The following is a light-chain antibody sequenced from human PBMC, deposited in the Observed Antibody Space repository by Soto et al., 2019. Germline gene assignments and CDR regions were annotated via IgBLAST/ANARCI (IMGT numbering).Light chain of an antibody. V-gene: IGKV1-27*01. CDR3: QNYKSAPNT. J-gene: IGKJ2*01. CDR2: AAP. CDR1: QDISNY. Sequence: DIQMTQSPSSLSASVGDRVTITCRASQDISNYLAWYQQKPGKVPKLLIYAAPTLQTGVQSRFSGSGSGTVFTLTINSLQPEDVATYYCQNYKSAPNTFGRGTRLEIK.